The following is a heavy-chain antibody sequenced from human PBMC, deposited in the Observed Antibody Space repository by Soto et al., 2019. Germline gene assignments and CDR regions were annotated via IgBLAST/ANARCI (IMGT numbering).Heavy chain of an antibody. CDR1: GESESVDMCG. J-gene: IGHJ6*02. D-gene: IGHD5-12*01. V-gene: IGHV6-1*01. CDR2: TYYRSKWYN. CDR3: ARCGYSGYEGGGYYYYGMDV. Sequence: TRSDIWESAGESESVDMCGCSSIKPTTSRGLEWLGRTYYRSKWYNDYAVSVKSRMTINPDTSKNQFSLKLTSVTAADTAVYYCARCGYSGYEGGGYYYYGMDVWGQRTTVSVSS.